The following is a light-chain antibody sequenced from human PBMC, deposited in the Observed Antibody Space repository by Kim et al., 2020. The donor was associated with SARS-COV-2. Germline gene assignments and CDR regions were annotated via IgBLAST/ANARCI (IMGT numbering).Light chain of an antibody. V-gene: IGKV1-39*01. Sequence: DIQMTQSPSSLSASIRDRITITCRASQSISSYLNWYQQKPGKAPKLLIYAASSLQSGVPSRFSGSGSGTDFTLTISSLQPEDFATYYCQQSYSMPRTFGQGTKVDIK. J-gene: IGKJ1*01. CDR3: QQSYSMPRT. CDR1: QSISSY. CDR2: AAS.